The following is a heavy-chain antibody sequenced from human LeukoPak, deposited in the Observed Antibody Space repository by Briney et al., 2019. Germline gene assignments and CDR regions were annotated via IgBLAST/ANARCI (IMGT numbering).Heavy chain of an antibody. CDR2: ISWNSGSI. V-gene: IGHV3-9*01. J-gene: IGHJ5*02. Sequence: GGSLRLSCAASGFTFDDYAMHWVRQAPGKGLEWVSGISWNSGSIGYADSVKGRFTISRDNAKNSPYLQMNSLRAEDTALYYCAKGGLTTVTSNWFDPWGQGTLVTVSS. D-gene: IGHD4-17*01. CDR3: AKGGLTTVTSNWFDP. CDR1: GFTFDDYA.